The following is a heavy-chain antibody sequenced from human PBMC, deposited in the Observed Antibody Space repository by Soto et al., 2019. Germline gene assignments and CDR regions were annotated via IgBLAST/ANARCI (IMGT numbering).Heavy chain of an antibody. J-gene: IGHJ6*02. CDR3: ARVEGPSSSWYYYYYGMDV. Sequence: PGGSLRLSCAAFGFKISSSSMNWVRQAPGKGLEWVANIKQDGSEKYYVDSVKGRFTISRDNAKNSLYLQMNSLRAEDTAVYYCARVEGPSSSWYYYYYGMDVWGQGTTVTVSS. V-gene: IGHV3-7*01. CDR2: IKQDGSEK. CDR1: GFKISSSS. D-gene: IGHD6-13*01.